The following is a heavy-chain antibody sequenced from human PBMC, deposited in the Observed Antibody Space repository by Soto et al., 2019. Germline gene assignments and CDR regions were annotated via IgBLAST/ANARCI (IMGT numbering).Heavy chain of an antibody. J-gene: IGHJ4*02. CDR2: IRMKSNNFAT. D-gene: IGHD2-15*01. Sequence: EVQLVESGGGLVQPGGSLRLSCAASGFTFSGSVMHWVRQASGKPLEWVGRIRMKSNNFATAYAASVKGRFSISRDDSANMAYLQMNSLKTEDTAVYYCSRQDCSGDACLLPNWGQGTLVTVSS. CDR3: SRQDCSGDACLLPN. CDR1: GFTFSGSV. V-gene: IGHV3-73*02.